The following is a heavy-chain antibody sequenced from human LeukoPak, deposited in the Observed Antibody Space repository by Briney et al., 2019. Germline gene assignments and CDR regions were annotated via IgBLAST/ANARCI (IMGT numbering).Heavy chain of an antibody. CDR1: GYTFTSYY. Sequence: ASVKVSCKASGYTFTSYYMHWVRQAPGQGLEWMGIINPSGGSTSCAQKFQGRVTMTRDTSTSTVYMELSSLRSEDTAVYYCARDRGEDDILTEGPWGGDGDAFDIWGQGTMVTVSS. D-gene: IGHD3-9*01. V-gene: IGHV1-46*01. J-gene: IGHJ3*02. CDR2: INPSGGST. CDR3: ARDRGEDDILTEGPWGGDGDAFDI.